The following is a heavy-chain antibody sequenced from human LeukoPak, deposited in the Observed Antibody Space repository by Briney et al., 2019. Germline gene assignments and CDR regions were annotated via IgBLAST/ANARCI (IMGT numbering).Heavy chain of an antibody. D-gene: IGHD1-7*01. CDR2: MNPNSGDT. CDR1: GYTFTSYD. J-gene: IGHJ6*03. Sequence: ASVKVSCKASGYTFTSYDINWVRQATGQGLEWMGWMNPNSGDTGYAQIFQGRITITRNTSITTAYMELSSLRSEDTAVYYCARGRRGISGTPSYTYYYYYMDVWGKGTTVTVSS. CDR3: ARGRRGISGTPSYTYYYYYMDV. V-gene: IGHV1-8*01.